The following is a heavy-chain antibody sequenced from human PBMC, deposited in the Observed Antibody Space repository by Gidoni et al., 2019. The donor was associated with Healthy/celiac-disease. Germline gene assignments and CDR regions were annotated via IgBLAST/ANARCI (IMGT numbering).Heavy chain of an antibody. CDR3: ARRDSSGYYYFDY. Sequence: QVHLVQSGAELKKPGASVKVSCKASGYTFTSYDINWVRQATGQGLEWGWMNPNSCNTGYAQKFQGRVTMTRNTSISTAYMELSSLRSEDTAVYYCARRDSSGYYYFDYWGQGTLVTVSS. CDR1: GYTFTSYD. CDR2: MNPNSCNT. D-gene: IGHD3-22*01. V-gene: IGHV1-8*01. J-gene: IGHJ4*02.